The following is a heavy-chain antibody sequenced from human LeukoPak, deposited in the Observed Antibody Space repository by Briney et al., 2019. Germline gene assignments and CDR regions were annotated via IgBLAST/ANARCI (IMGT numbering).Heavy chain of an antibody. CDR3: ASSGGSGSYYHFDY. CDR1: GGSLSGYY. V-gene: IGHV4-34*01. D-gene: IGHD3-10*01. Sequence: SETLSLTCAVHGGSLSGYYWSWIRHPPGKGREWIGEINHSGSTNNSPSLKCRVTISVDTSKNLFSLKLSSVTAAYTAVYYCASSGGSGSYYHFDYWGQGTLVTVSS. J-gene: IGHJ4*02. CDR2: INHSGST.